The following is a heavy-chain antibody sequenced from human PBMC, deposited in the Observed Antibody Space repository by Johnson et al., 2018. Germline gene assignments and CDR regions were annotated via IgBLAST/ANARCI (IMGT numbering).Heavy chain of an antibody. Sequence: VQLVQSGGGLVQPGGSLRLSCVVSGSTFSRDNMNWVRQAPGKGLEWVSYISFGSDFMYYLDSVKGRFIISRDNAKDSLYLEMSSLGAEDTAVYFCARARAVVLQYLGVWGQGTTVIVSS. CDR3: ARARAVVLQYLGV. D-gene: IGHD5-24*01. J-gene: IGHJ6*02. CDR1: GSTFSRDN. V-gene: IGHV3-48*01. CDR2: ISFGSDFM.